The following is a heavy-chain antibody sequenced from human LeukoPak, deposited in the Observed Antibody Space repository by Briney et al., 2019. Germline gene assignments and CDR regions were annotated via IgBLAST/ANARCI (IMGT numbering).Heavy chain of an antibody. V-gene: IGHV4-59*01. J-gene: IGHJ6*03. CDR3: ARERGSSSSLYYYYYYMDV. CDR2: IYYSGST. CDR1: GGSISSYY. Sequence: SETLSLTCTVCGGSISSYYWSWIRQPPGKGLEWIGYIYYSGSTNYNPSLKSRVSISVDTSKNQFSLKLSSVTAADTAVYYCARERGSSSSLYYYYYYMDVWGKGTTVTVSS. D-gene: IGHD6-6*01.